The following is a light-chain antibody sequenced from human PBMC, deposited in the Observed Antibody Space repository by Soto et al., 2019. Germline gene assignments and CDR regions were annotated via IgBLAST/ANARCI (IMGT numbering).Light chain of an antibody. CDR2: GVS. Sequence: DSVLTQSPGTLSLSPGERASLSCRASQSVRSDYLAWYQQKPGQAPRLLIYGVSSRATGIPDRFSGSGSGTDFTLTISRLEPEDFAVYYCQQYGISPYTFGQGTKLEIK. CDR1: QSVRSDY. J-gene: IGKJ2*01. V-gene: IGKV3-20*01. CDR3: QQYGISPYT.